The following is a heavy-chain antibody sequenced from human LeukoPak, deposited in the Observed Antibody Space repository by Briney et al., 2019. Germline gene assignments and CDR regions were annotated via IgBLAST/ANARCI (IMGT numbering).Heavy chain of an antibody. V-gene: IGHV1-46*01. CDR2: INPSGGST. CDR3: ARDQRGGDCPPFCHYYYYMDV. J-gene: IGHJ6*03. D-gene: IGHD2-21*02. Sequence: ASVKVSCKASGYTFTSYYMHWVRQAPGQGREWMGIINPSGGSTSYAQKFQGRVTMTRDTSTSTVYMELSSLRSEDTAVYYCARDQRGGDCPPFCHYYYYMDVWGKGTTVTVSS. CDR1: GYTFTSYY.